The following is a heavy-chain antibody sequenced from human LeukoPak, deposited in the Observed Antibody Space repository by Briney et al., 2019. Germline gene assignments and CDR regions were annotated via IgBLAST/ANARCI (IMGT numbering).Heavy chain of an antibody. CDR3: ARGRLPRYYFDY. V-gene: IGHV3-23*01. CDR1: GFTFSTYA. Sequence: PGGSLRLSCAASGFTFSTYAINWVRQAPGKGLEWVSGISGSGDTTYHADSVKGRFTISRDSSKNILYLQMNSLRAEDTALYYCARGRLPRYYFDYWGQGTLVTVSS. D-gene: IGHD3-9*01. J-gene: IGHJ4*02. CDR2: ISGSGDTT.